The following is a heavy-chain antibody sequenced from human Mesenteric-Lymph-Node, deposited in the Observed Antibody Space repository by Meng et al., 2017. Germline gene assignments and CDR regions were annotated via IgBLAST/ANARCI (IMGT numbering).Heavy chain of an antibody. V-gene: IGHV3-23*01. D-gene: IGHD6-19*01. CDR2: ISGSGGST. CDR1: GFTFSSYS. J-gene: IGHJ4*02. CDR3: AKDSAVAGTVFDY. Sequence: GESLKISCAASGFTFSSYSMNWVRQAPGKGLEWVSAISGSGGSTYYADSVKGRFTISRDNSKNKLYLQMNSLRAEDTAVYYCAKDSAVAGTVFDYWGQGTLVTVSS.